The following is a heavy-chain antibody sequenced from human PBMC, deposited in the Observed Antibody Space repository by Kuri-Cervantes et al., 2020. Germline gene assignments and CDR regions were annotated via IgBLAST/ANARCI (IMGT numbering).Heavy chain of an antibody. D-gene: IGHD2-15*01. Sequence: GGSLRLSCAASGFTFSIYKMSWVRQAPGKGLEWVSSISGSSSYIYYADSVKGRFTISRDNAKNSLYLQMNSLRAEDTAVYYCAREEVVFFNYYGMDVWGQGTTVTVSS. CDR2: ISGSSSYI. V-gene: IGHV3-21*01. CDR3: AREEVVFFNYYGMDV. J-gene: IGHJ6*02. CDR1: GFTFSIYK.